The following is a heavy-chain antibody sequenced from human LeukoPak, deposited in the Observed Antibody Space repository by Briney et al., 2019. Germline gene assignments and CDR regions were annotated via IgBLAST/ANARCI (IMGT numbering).Heavy chain of an antibody. D-gene: IGHD6-19*01. J-gene: IGHJ4*02. Sequence: ESLRLSCAASGFSFSSYAMSWIRQPPGKGLEWIGYIYTSGSTNYNPSLKSRVTMSVDTSKNQFSLKLSSVTAADTAVYYCARVLRYSSGWYQFDYWGQGTLVTVSS. CDR3: ARVLRYSSGWYQFDY. CDR2: IYTSGST. V-gene: IGHV4-59*01. CDR1: GFSFSSYA.